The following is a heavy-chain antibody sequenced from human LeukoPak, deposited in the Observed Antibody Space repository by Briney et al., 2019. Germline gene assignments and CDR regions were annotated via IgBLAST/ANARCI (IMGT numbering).Heavy chain of an antibody. D-gene: IGHD1-26*01. CDR1: GGSISSNY. CDR3: AQRQGPTSGSYDYFDP. CDR2: IHSSGYT. V-gene: IGHV4-4*09. Sequence: SETLSLTCNVSGGSISSNYWAWIRQPPGQGLEWIAYIHSSGYTNYNPFLRSRVTISVDTSKNEFSLKVTSVTAADTAVYYCAQRQGPTSGSYDYFDPWGQGTLVTVSS. J-gene: IGHJ5*02.